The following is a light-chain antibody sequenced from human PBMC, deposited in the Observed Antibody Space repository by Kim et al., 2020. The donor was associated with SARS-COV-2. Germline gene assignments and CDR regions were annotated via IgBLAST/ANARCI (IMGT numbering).Light chain of an antibody. J-gene: IGKJ1*01. Sequence: PGERATLSCRATESVSGNHLAWYQQKPDQAPRLLIYGVSRRATGIPDRFSGSGSATDFTLAISRLEPEDFAVYYCQQYGDSPRWTFGQGTKVDIK. CDR3: QQYGDSPRWT. CDR1: ESVSGNH. V-gene: IGKV3-20*01. CDR2: GVS.